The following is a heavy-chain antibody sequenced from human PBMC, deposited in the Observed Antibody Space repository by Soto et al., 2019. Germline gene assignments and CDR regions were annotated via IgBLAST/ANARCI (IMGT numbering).Heavy chain of an antibody. J-gene: IGHJ5*02. CDR1: GYTFTSYG. CDR2: ISAYNGNT. CDR3: ARVVGYCSGGSCYSVGWFDL. D-gene: IGHD2-15*01. Sequence: ASVKVSCKASGYTFTSYGISWVRQAPGQGLEWMGWISAYNGNTNYAQKLQGRVTMTTDTSTSTAYMELRSLRSDDTAVYYCARVVGYCSGGSCYSVGWFDLWGQGTLVTVSS. V-gene: IGHV1-18*01.